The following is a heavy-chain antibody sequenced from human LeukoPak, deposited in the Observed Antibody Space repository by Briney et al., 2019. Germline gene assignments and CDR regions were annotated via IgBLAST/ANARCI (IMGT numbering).Heavy chain of an antibody. D-gene: IGHD3-10*01. CDR2: ISSSGSTI. CDR1: GFTFSDYC. Sequence: GGSLRLSCAASGFTFSDYCMSWIRQAPGKGLEWVSYISSSGSTIYYADSVKGRFTISRDNAKNSLYLQMNSLRAEDTAVYYCARAMGVYYYYGMDVWGQGTTVTVSS. CDR3: ARAMGVYYYYGMDV. V-gene: IGHV3-11*01. J-gene: IGHJ6*02.